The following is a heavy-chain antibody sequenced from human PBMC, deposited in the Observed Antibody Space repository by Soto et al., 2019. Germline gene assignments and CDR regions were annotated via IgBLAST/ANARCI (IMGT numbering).Heavy chain of an antibody. CDR2: INHSGSS. Sequence: TLSLTCAVYGGSFSGYDWTWIRQPPGTGLEWIGEINHSGSSNYNPSLKSRVTISVDTSKNQFSLKLSSVTAADTAVYYCAREVGGPEDYGDYYFDYWGQGTLVTVSS. CDR1: GGSFSGYD. J-gene: IGHJ4*02. V-gene: IGHV4-34*09. D-gene: IGHD4-17*01. CDR3: AREVGGPEDYGDYYFDY.